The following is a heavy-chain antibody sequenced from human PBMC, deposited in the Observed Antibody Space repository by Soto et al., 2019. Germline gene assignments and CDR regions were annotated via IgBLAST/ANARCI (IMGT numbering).Heavy chain of an antibody. CDR1: GGTFSSYA. J-gene: IGHJ6*02. CDR3: ARGALEWSQSVATDPYYYGMDV. Sequence: SVKVSWKASGGTFSSYAISWVRQAPGQGLECMGGIIPIFGTANYAQKFQGRVTITADKSTSTAYMELSSLRSEDTAVYYCARGALEWSQSVATDPYYYGMDVWGQGTTVTVSS. V-gene: IGHV1-69*06. D-gene: IGHD3-3*01. CDR2: IIPIFGTA.